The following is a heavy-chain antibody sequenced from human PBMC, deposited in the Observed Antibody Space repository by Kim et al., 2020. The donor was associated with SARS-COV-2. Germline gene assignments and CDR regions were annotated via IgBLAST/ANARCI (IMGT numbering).Heavy chain of an antibody. CDR1: GGSFSGYH. CDR3: AGGRAGVVPSPMLGIGPYYEYSVMDG. CDR2: INHSGST. D-gene: IGHD3-3*01. J-gene: IGHJ6*02. V-gene: IGHV4-34*01. Sequence: SETLSLTCAVYGGSFSGYHWTWIRQPPGKGLEWIGEINHSGSTNCNPSLNSRVTISVDTSKNQFSLKLRSVTAADTAVYYCAGGRAGVVPSPMLGIGPYYEYSVMDGWGQGTTVTVSS.